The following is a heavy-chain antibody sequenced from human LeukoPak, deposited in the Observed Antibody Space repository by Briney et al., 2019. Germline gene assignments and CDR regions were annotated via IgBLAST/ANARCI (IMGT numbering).Heavy chain of an antibody. D-gene: IGHD6-13*01. J-gene: IGHJ5*02. CDR1: GFTFSSYA. CDR3: ARDRYSSSWYTPSDRFDP. Sequence: GGSLRLSCAASGFTFSSYAMHWVRQAPGKGLEWVAVISYDGSNKYYADSVKGRFTISRDNSKNTLYLQMNSLRAEDTAVYYCARDRYSSSWYTPSDRFDPWGQGTLVTVSS. CDR2: ISYDGSNK. V-gene: IGHV3-30-3*01.